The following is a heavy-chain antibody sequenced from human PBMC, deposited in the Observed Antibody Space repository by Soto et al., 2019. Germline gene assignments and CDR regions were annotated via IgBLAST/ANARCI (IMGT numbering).Heavy chain of an antibody. CDR1: GGIFHGYG. D-gene: IGHD1-7*01. CDR2: IRFDGSNE. CDR3: ATDGIGGTVFRGYLDY. Sequence: PGGSLRLSCAVPGGIFHGYGMHWVRQAPGKGLEWVAIIRFDGSNEEYADSVKGRFTISRDNSKNTLYLQMNTLGAEDTAVYYCATDGIGGTVFRGYLDYWGRGTVVTVS. J-gene: IGHJ4*02. V-gene: IGHV3-30*02.